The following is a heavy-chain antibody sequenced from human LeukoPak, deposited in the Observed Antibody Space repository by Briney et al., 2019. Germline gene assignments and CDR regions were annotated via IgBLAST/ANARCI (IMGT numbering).Heavy chain of an antibody. J-gene: IGHJ4*02. D-gene: IGHD3-3*01. CDR1: GYTLTELS. Sequence: ASVKVSCKVSGYTLTELSMHWVRQAPGKGLEWMGGFDPEDGETIYAQKFQGRVTMTEDTSTDTAYMELRSLRSDDTAVYYCARDLGGFQYDFWSGYYGYWGQGTLVTVSS. V-gene: IGHV1-24*01. CDR3: ARDLGGFQYDFWSGYYGY. CDR2: FDPEDGET.